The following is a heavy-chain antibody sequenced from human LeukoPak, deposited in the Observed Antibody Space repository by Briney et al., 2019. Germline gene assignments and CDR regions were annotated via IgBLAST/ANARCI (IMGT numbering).Heavy chain of an antibody. CDR2: INPNSGGT. D-gene: IGHD4-23*01. CDR3: AIGGRGVVTWGALDY. V-gene: IGHV1-2*02. Sequence: GASVKVSCKASGYTFTGYYMHWVRQAPGQGLEWMGWINPNSGGTNYAQKFQGRVTMTRDTSISTAYMELSRLRSDDTAVYYCAIGGRGVVTWGALDYWGQGTLVTVSS. CDR1: GYTFTGYY. J-gene: IGHJ4*02.